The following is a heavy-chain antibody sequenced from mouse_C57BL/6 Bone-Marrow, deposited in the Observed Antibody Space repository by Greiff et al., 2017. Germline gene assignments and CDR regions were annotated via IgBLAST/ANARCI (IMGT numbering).Heavy chain of an antibody. Sequence: VKLMESGAELVKPGASVKISCKASGYTFTDYYINWVKQRPGQGLEWIGKIGPGSGSTYYNEKFKGKATLTADKSSSTAYMQLSSLTSEDSAVYICARREITTDRHYYAMDYWGQGTSVTVSS. V-gene: IGHV1-77*01. CDR3: ARREITTDRHYYAMDY. CDR1: GYTFTDYY. D-gene: IGHD1-1*01. CDR2: IGPGSGST. J-gene: IGHJ4*01.